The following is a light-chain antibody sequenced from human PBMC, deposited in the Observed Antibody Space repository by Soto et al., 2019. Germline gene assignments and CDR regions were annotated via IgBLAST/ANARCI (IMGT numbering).Light chain of an antibody. Sequence: DIQMTQSPSSLSASVGRRVTITCRPSQGIGKSLAWYQQKPGTVPKLLIHAESTLQSGVPSRFSGSGSGKDFTLTINSLQPEDVATYYCPKYDSVSTVGPGTQVEIK. V-gene: IGKV1-27*01. CDR3: PKYDSVST. CDR2: AES. CDR1: QGIGKS. J-gene: IGKJ1*01.